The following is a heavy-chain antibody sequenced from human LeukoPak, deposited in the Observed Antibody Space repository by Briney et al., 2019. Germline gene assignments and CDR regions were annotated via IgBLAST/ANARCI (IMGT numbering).Heavy chain of an antibody. D-gene: IGHD2-2*01. J-gene: IGHJ5*02. CDR1: GGSFSGYY. CDR2: IYHSGST. Sequence: PSETLSLTSAVYGGSFSGYYWSWSRPPPGEGREWSGEIYHSGSTNYNPSLRSRVTISADTSKNQFSLKLSSVTAADTAVYYCARGGPDIVVVPAAPGVRFDPWGQGTLVTVSS. CDR3: ARGGPDIVVVPAAPGVRFDP. V-gene: IGHV4-34*01.